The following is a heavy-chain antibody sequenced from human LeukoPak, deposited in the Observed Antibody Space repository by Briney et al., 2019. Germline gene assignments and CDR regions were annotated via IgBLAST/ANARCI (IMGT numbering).Heavy chain of an antibody. D-gene: IGHD2-2*01. CDR2: IYPGDSDT. CDR1: GYSFTSYW. J-gene: IGHJ4*02. V-gene: IGHV5-51*01. CDR3: ARRWYCSSTSCSTPYYFDY. Sequence: GESLKISCKGSGYSFTSYWIGWVRQMPGKGLEWMGIIYPGDSDTRYSPSFQGQVTISADKSISTAYLQWSSLKASDTAMYYCARRWYCSSTSCSTPYYFDYWGQGTLVTVSS.